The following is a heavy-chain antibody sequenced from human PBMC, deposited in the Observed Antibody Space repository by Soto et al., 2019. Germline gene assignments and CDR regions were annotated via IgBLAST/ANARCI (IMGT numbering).Heavy chain of an antibody. D-gene: IGHD3-3*01. V-gene: IGHV4-59*01. J-gene: IGHJ5*02. CDR1: GGSISSYY. Sequence: SETLSLTCTVSGGSISSYYWSWIRQPPGKGLEWIGYIYYSGSTNYNPSLKSRVTISVDTSKNQFSLKLSSVTAADTAVHYCARKTISIQNWFAPGGRETLVTVPS. CDR2: IYYSGST. CDR3: ARKTISIQNWFAP.